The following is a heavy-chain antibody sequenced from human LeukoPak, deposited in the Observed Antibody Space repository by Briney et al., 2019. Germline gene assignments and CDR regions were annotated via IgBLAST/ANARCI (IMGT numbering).Heavy chain of an antibody. J-gene: IGHJ4*02. CDR3: ASSSGYDNFDY. Sequence: PGGSLRLSCAASGFTFSSYAMHWVRPAPGKGLEYVSAISSNGGSTYYANSVKGRFTISRDNSKNTLYLQMGSLRAEDMAVYYCASSSGYDNFDYWGQGTLVTVSS. D-gene: IGHD5-12*01. CDR1: GFTFSSYA. V-gene: IGHV3-64*01. CDR2: ISSNGGST.